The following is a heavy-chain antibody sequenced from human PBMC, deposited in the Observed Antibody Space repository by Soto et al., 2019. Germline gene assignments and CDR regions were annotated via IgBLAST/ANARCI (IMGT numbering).Heavy chain of an antibody. V-gene: IGHV1-18*01. J-gene: IGHJ6*02. CDR1: GYTFTSYG. CDR3: ARGGGSSSSWPYYYCGMDV. Sequence: ASVKVSCKASGYTFTSYGISWVRQAPGQGLEWMGWISAYNGNTNYAQKLQGRVTMTTDTSTSTAYMELRSLRSDDTAVYYCARGGGSSSSWPYYYCGMDVWGQGTTVTVPS. D-gene: IGHD6-13*01. CDR2: ISAYNGNT.